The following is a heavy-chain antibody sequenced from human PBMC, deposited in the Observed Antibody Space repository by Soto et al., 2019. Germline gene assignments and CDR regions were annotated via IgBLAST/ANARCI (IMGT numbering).Heavy chain of an antibody. J-gene: IGHJ6*02. CDR3: ARAYSGSSLYYYYYGMDV. Sequence: QVQLVQSGAEVKKPGASVKVSCKASGYTFTSYDINWVRQATGQGLEWMGWMNPNSGNTGYAQKFQGRVTMTRNTSISTADMELSSLRSEDTAVYYWARAYSGSSLYYYYYGMDVWGQGTTVTVSS. CDR1: GYTFTSYD. V-gene: IGHV1-8*01. D-gene: IGHD1-26*01. CDR2: MNPNSGNT.